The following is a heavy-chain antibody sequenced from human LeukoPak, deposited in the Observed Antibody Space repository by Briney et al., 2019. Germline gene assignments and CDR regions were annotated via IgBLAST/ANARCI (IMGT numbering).Heavy chain of an antibody. CDR1: GYTFTSHY. CDR2: INPSGGGT. D-gene: IGHD6-13*01. J-gene: IGHJ6*02. CDR3: ARGPQRYSSRWNGLNYYYYHGMDV. V-gene: IGHV1-46*01. Sequence: ASVKVSCKASGYTFTSHYIHWVRQAPGQGLEWMGIINPSGGGTSYAQKFQGRVTMTRDTSTSTLYMEVSSLRSEDTAVYYCARGPQRYSSRWNGLNYYYYHGMDVWGQGTTVTVSS.